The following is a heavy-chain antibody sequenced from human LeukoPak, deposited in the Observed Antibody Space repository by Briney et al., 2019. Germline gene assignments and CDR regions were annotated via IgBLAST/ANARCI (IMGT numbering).Heavy chain of an antibody. V-gene: IGHV4-4*07. CDR1: GYSISSGFY. Sequence: KPSETLSLTCTVSGYSISSGFYWGWIRQPAGKGLEWIGRIYTSGSTNYNPSLKSRVTMSVDTSKNQFSLKLSSVTAADTAVYYCARLIRIAAADHYYYYYYMDVWGKGTTVTISS. J-gene: IGHJ6*03. CDR3: ARLIRIAAADHYYYYYYMDV. D-gene: IGHD6-13*01. CDR2: IYTSGST.